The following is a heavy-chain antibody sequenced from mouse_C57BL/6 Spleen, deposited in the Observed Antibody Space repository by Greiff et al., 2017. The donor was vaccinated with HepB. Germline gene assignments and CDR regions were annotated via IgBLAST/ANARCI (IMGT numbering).Heavy chain of an antibody. CDR1: GFTFSSYG. J-gene: IGHJ2*01. CDR3: ARQITTVYYFDY. Sequence: DVKLQESGGDLVKPGGSLKLSCAASGFTFSSYGMSWVRQTPDKRLEWVATISSGGSYTYYPDSVKGRFTISRDNAKNTLYLQMSSLKSEDTAMYYCARQITTVYYFDYWGQGTTLTVSS. D-gene: IGHD1-1*01. V-gene: IGHV5-6*02. CDR2: ISSGGSYT.